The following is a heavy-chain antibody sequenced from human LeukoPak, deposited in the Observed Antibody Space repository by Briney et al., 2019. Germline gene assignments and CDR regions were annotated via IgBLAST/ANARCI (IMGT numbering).Heavy chain of an antibody. CDR1: GFTFSSYA. CDR3: AKDLRDSSGYSYYFDY. D-gene: IGHD3-22*01. J-gene: IGHJ4*02. Sequence: GGSLRLSCAASGFTFSSYAMSWVRQAAGKGLEWVSAISGSGGSTYYADSVKGRFTISRDNSKNTLYLQMNSLRAEDTAVYYCAKDLRDSSGYSYYFDYWGQGTLVTVSS. CDR2: ISGSGGST. V-gene: IGHV3-23*01.